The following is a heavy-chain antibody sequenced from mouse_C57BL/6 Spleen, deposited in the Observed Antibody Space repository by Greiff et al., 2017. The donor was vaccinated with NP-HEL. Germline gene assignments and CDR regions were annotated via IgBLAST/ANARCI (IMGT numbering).Heavy chain of an antibody. Sequence: VQLQQSGPELVKPGASVKISCKASGYAFSSSWMNWVKQRPGKGLEWIGRIYPGDGDTNYNGKFKGKATLTADKSSSTAYMQLSSLTSEDSAVYFCARQSYYSNYVRAMDYWGQGTSVTVSS. CDR1: GYAFSSSW. CDR3: ARQSYYSNYVRAMDY. D-gene: IGHD2-5*01. J-gene: IGHJ4*01. CDR2: IYPGDGDT. V-gene: IGHV1-82*01.